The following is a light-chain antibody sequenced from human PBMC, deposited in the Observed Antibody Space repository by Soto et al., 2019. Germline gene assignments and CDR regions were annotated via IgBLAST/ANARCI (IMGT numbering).Light chain of an antibody. J-gene: IGLJ1*01. CDR2: EVS. Sequence: QSVLAQPASVSGSPGQSITISCTGTSSDVGGYNYVSWYQQHPGKAPKLMIYEVSNRPSGVSHRFSGSKSGNTASLTISGLQAEDEDDYYCISYTNSITLYVFGTGTKV. CDR3: ISYTNSITLYV. V-gene: IGLV2-14*01. CDR1: SSDVGGYNY.